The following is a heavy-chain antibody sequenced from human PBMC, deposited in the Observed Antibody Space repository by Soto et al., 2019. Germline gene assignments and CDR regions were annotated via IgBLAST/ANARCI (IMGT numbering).Heavy chain of an antibody. CDR1: GYTFTGYY. J-gene: IGHJ6*02. D-gene: IGHD3-3*01. CDR3: ARAAISGEYYDFWSGYESYYYYGMDV. CDR2: INPNSGGT. Sequence: ASVKVSCKASGYTFTGYYMHWVRQAPGQGLEWIGWINPNSGGTNYAQKFQGWVTMTRDTSISTAYMELSRLRSDDTAVYYCARAAISGEYYDFWSGYESYYYYGMDVWGQGTTVTVSS. V-gene: IGHV1-2*04.